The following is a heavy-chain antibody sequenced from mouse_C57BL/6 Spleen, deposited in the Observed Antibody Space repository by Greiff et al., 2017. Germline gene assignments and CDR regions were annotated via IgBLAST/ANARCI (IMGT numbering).Heavy chain of an antibody. CDR1: GYTFTSYW. CDR3: AREENYYGSSPFAY. V-gene: IGHV1-64*01. J-gene: IGHJ3*01. Sequence: QVQLQQPGAELVKPGASVKLSCKASGYTFTSYWMHWVKQRPGQGLEWIGMIHPNSGSTNYNEKFKSKATLTVDKSSSTAYMQLSSLTSEDSAVYYGAREENYYGSSPFAYWGQGTLVTVSA. D-gene: IGHD1-1*01. CDR2: IHPNSGST.